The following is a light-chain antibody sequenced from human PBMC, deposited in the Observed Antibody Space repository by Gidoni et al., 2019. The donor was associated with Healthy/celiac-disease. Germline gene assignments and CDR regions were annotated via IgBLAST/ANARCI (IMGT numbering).Light chain of an antibody. J-gene: IGLJ2*01. V-gene: IGLV2-23*02. CDR1: SSDVGSYNL. CDR3: CSYAGSSTFVV. CDR2: EVS. Sequence: QSALTQPASVSGSPGQSITIPCTGTSSDVGSYNLVSGYQQHPGKAPKLMIYEVSKRPSGVSNRFSGSKSGNTASLTISGLQAEDEADYCCCSYAGSSTFVVFGGGTKLTVL.